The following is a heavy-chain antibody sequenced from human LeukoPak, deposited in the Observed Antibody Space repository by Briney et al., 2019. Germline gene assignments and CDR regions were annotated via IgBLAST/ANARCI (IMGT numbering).Heavy chain of an antibody. J-gene: IGHJ4*02. CDR3: ARGGYQLLWY. D-gene: IGHD2-2*01. Sequence: PGGPLRLSCAASGFTFSSYAMSWVRQAPGTGLEWVASIKQDGSEKSYVDSVKGRFTISRDNAKNSLYLQMNSLRAEDTAVYYCARGGYQLLWYWGQGTLVTVSS. CDR2: IKQDGSEK. CDR1: GFTFSSYA. V-gene: IGHV3-7*04.